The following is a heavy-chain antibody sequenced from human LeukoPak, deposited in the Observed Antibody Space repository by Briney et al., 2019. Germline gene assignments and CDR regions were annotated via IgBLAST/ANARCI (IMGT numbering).Heavy chain of an antibody. CDR1: GFTFSSDA. V-gene: IGHV3-30-3*01. D-gene: IGHD6-19*01. J-gene: IGHJ3*02. Sequence: GGSLRLSCAASGFTFSSDAMHWVRQAPGKGLEWVAVISYDGSNKYYADSVKGRFTISRDNSKNTLYLQMNSLRAEDTAVYYCAAGSGWYFGAFDIWGQGTMVTVSS. CDR2: ISYDGSNK. CDR3: AAGSGWYFGAFDI.